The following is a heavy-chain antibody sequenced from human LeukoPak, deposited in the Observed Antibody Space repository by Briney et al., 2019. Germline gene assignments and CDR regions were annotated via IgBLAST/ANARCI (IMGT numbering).Heavy chain of an antibody. D-gene: IGHD2-15*01. CDR3: AKRKSWYQLEY. Sequence: GGSLRLSCAASGFTFSSYAMRWVRQAPGKGLEWVSAISGSGGSTYYADSVKGRFTISRDNSKSTLYLQKNSRKGEDTALYNCAKRKSWYQLEYWGQGALVTVSS. J-gene: IGHJ4*02. CDR1: GFTFSSYA. CDR2: ISGSGGST. V-gene: IGHV3-23*01.